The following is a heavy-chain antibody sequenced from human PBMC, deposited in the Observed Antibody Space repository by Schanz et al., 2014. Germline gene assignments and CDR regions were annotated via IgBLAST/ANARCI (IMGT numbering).Heavy chain of an antibody. D-gene: IGHD2-2*01. V-gene: IGHV3-23*01. CDR3: ARVKYCTITRCYRTETEGIYHMDV. CDR2: ISSGGGST. J-gene: IGHJ6*03. CDR1: GFSLDIFA. Sequence: EVHLLESGGGLVEPGGSLRLSCATSGFSLDIFAVSWVRQAPGKGLEWVSSISSGGGSTYYADSVKGRFTISRDNSKNTLYLQMKILRAEDTAVYYCARVKYCTITRCYRTETEGIYHMDVWGRGTTVTVSS.